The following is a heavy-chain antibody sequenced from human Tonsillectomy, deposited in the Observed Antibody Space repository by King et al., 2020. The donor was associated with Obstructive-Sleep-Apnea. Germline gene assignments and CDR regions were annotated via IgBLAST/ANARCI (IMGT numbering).Heavy chain of an antibody. J-gene: IGHJ2*01. D-gene: IGHD2-15*01. V-gene: IGHV1-3*01. CDR2: INAGNGNT. CDR1: GYTFTSYA. Sequence: QLVQSGAEVKKPGASVKVSCKASGYTFTSYAMHWVRQAPGQRLEWMGWINAGNGNTKYSQKFQGRVTITRDTSASTAYMELSSLRSEDTAVYYCARVRGSGPIPRLYWYFDLWGRGTLVTVSS. CDR3: ARVRGSGPIPRLYWYFDL.